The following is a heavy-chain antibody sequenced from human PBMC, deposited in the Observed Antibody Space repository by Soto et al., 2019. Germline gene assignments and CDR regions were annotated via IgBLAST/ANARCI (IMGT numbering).Heavy chain of an antibody. CDR3: AKSRDGYNLNAIDD. CDR1: DGSISSYY. CDR2: SFYTGST. V-gene: IGHV4-59*01. J-gene: IGHJ4*02. Sequence: QVQRQVSGPGLVKPSATLSLTCTVSDGSISSYYWSWIRQPPGKGLDWLGYSFYTGSTSHNPSLKSRVTISLDMSTNQFSLRLSSVTAADTATYYCAKSRDGYNLNAIDDWGQGFLVTVSS. D-gene: IGHD5-12*01.